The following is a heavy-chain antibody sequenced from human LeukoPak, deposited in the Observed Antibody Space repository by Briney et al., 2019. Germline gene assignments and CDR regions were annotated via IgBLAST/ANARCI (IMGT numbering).Heavy chain of an antibody. CDR2: IYYSGST. CDR1: GGSISSSSCY. CDR3: ARRGVRGVIIKTQDWFDP. V-gene: IGHV4-39*01. Sequence: SETLSLTCTVSGGSISSSSCYWGWIRQPPGRGLEWIGSIYYSGSTYYNPSLKSRVTISVDTSKNQFSLKLSSVTAADTAVYYCARRGVRGVIIKTQDWFDPWGQGTLVTVSS. J-gene: IGHJ5*02. D-gene: IGHD3-10*01.